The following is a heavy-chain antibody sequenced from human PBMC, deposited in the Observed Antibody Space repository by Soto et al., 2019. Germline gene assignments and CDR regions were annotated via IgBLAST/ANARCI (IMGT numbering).Heavy chain of an antibody. CDR1: GGSISSSSYY. D-gene: IGHD1-26*01. CDR2: IYYSGST. J-gene: IGHJ5*02. Sequence: KASETLSLTCSVSGGSISSSSYYWGWIRQPPGKGLEWIGSIYYSGSTYYNPSLKSRLTISVDTSKNQFSLKLGSVTAADTAVYYCARQYLGATGWFDPWGQGTLVTVSS. V-gene: IGHV4-39*01. CDR3: ARQYLGATGWFDP.